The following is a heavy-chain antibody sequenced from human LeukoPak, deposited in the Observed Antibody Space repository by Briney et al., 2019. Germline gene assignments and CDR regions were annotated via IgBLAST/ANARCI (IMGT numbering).Heavy chain of an antibody. J-gene: IGHJ5*02. CDR3: ARLRDYTSGWPGQLEP. CDR1: GGSFSNYY. Sequence: SETLSLTCVVNGGSFSNYYWTWTRQPPGKGLQWLGEINQSGTTNYNPSLKSRMRISIDTSNNQFSLRSTSATAADTAVYYCARLRDYTSGWPGQLEPWGQGTLVIVSS. V-gene: IGHV4-34*01. CDR2: INQSGTT. D-gene: IGHD6-19*01.